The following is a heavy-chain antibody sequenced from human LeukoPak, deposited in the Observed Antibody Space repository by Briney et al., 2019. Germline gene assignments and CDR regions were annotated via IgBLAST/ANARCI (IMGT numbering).Heavy chain of an antibody. CDR3: GRAGVAARASYYYYMDV. J-gene: IGHJ6*03. V-gene: IGHV1-69*13. D-gene: IGHD6-6*01. CDR1: GGTFSSYA. Sequence: GASVKVSCKASGGTFSSYAISWVRQAPGQGLEWMGGIIPIFGTANYAQKFQGRVTFTADESTSTAYMELSSRRCEDAAVYYWGRAGVAARASYYYYMDVWGKGTTVTVSS. CDR2: IIPIFGTA.